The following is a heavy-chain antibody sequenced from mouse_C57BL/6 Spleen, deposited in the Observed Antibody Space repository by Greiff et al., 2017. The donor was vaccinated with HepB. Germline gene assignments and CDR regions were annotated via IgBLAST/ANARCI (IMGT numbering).Heavy chain of an antibody. CDR1: GFTFSSYA. J-gene: IGHJ4*01. V-gene: IGHV5-4*01. D-gene: IGHD3-3*01. CDR2: ISDGGSYT. CDR3: ARDRDPRAMDY. Sequence: EVKLMESGGGLVKPGGSLKLSCAASGFTFSSYAMSWVRQTPEKRLEWVATISDGGSYTYYPDNVKGRFTISRDNAKNNLYLQMSHLKSEDTAMYYCARDRDPRAMDYWGQGTSVTVSS.